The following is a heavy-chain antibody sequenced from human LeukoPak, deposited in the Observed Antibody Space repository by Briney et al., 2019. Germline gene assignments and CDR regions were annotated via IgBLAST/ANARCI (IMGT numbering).Heavy chain of an antibody. CDR3: AKVGSTAANIAAAGTLPNWFDP. V-gene: IGHV3-23*01. CDR1: GFTFSSYA. D-gene: IGHD6-13*01. CDR2: ISGSGGST. Sequence: GGSLRLSCAASGFTFSSYAMSWVRQAPGKGLEWVSAISGSGGSTYYADSVKGRFTISRDNSKNTLYLQMNSLRAEDTAVYYCAKVGSTAANIAAAGTLPNWFDPWGQGTLVTVSS. J-gene: IGHJ5*02.